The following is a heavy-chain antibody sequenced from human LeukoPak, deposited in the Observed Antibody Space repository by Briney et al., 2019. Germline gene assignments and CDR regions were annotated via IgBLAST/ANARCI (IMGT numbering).Heavy chain of an antibody. J-gene: IGHJ4*02. D-gene: IGHD2-2*01. CDR2: INHSGST. Sequence: SETLSLTCAVYGGSFSGYHWSWIRQPPGKGLEWIGEINHSGSTNYNPSLKSRVTISVDTSKNQFSLKLSSVTAADTAVYYCARGRGCSSTSCYFFYWGQGTLVTVSS. CDR3: ARGRGCSSTSCYFFY. V-gene: IGHV4-34*01. CDR1: GGSFSGYH.